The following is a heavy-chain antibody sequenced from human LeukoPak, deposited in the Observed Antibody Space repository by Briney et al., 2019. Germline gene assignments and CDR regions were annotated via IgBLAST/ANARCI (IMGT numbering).Heavy chain of an antibody. D-gene: IGHD3-3*01. Sequence: SETLSLTCTVSGCSISSYYWSWIRQPPGKGLEWIGYIYYSGSTNYNPSLKSRVTISVDTSKNQFSLKLSSVTAADTAVYYCARVVTIYYYYMDVWGKGTTVTVSS. J-gene: IGHJ6*03. CDR3: ARVVTIYYYYMDV. CDR2: IYYSGST. CDR1: GCSISSYY. V-gene: IGHV4-59*01.